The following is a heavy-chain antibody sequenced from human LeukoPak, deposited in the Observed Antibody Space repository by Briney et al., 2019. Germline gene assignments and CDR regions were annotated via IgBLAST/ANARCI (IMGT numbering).Heavy chain of an antibody. D-gene: IGHD4-11*01. CDR3: ARGFRGHSNYNWFDP. CDR2: FYYSGST. Sequence: PSETLSLTCTVSGGSISSSSYYWGWIRQPPGKGLEWIGSFYYSGSTYYNPSLKSRVTISVDTSKNQFSLKLSSVTAADTAVYYCARGFRGHSNYNWFDPWGQGTLVTVSS. CDR1: GGSISSSSYY. V-gene: IGHV4-39*01. J-gene: IGHJ5*02.